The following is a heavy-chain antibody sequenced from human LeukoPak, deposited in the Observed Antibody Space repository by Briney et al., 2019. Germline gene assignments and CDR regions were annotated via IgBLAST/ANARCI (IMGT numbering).Heavy chain of an antibody. CDR3: ARRWDYGDYPLLFDY. V-gene: IGHV1-2*02. CDR1: GYTFTGYY. J-gene: IGHJ4*02. Sequence: APVKVSCKASGYTFTGYYMHWVRQAPGQGLEWMGWINPNSGGTNYAQKFQGRVTMTRDTSISTAYMELSRLRSDDTAVYYCARRWDYGDYPLLFDYWGQGTLVTVSS. D-gene: IGHD4-17*01. CDR2: INPNSGGT.